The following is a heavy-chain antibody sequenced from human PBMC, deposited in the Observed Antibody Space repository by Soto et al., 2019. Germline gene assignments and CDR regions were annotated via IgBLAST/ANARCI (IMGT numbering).Heavy chain of an antibody. CDR3: ARQGYCSGGSCNSGTLGSPDY. CDR2: IHYSGST. D-gene: IGHD2-15*01. J-gene: IGHJ4*02. Sequence: QVQLQESGPGLVKPSETLSLMCTVSGGSIRSYYWSWIRQPPGKGLEWIGYIHYSGSTSYNPSLKSRVIISVDTSTNQFSLRLSSVTAADTAVYYCARQGYCSGGSCNSGTLGSPDYWGQGTLVTVSS. V-gene: IGHV4-59*08. CDR1: GGSIRSYY.